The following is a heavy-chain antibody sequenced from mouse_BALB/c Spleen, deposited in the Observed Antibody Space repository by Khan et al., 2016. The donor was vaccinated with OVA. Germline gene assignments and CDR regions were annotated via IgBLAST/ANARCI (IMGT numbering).Heavy chain of an antibody. J-gene: IGHJ1*01. CDR1: GYTFTDYN. Sequence: EVELVESGPELVKPGASVKISCKASGYTFTDYNMHWVKQSHGKSLEWIGYIYPYNDGTVYNQKFKTKATLTVDNSSSTAYMELRSLTSEDSAVYYCARWDYGSNYGFFDVWGAGTTVTVSS. V-gene: IGHV1S29*02. CDR2: IYPYNDGT. CDR3: ARWDYGSNYGFFDV. D-gene: IGHD1-1*01.